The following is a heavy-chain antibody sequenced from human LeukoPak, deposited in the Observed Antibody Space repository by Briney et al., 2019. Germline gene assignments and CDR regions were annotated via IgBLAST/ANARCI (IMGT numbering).Heavy chain of an antibody. CDR1: GFTFSSYA. V-gene: IGHV3-30*02. Sequence: GGSLRLSCAASGFTFSSYAMSWVRQAPGKGLEWVAFIRYDGSNKYYADSVKGRFTISRDNSKNTLYLQMNSLRAEDTAVYYCAKDWRRGSGFDYWGQGTLVTVSS. J-gene: IGHJ4*02. CDR3: AKDWRRGSGFDY. CDR2: IRYDGSNK. D-gene: IGHD3-10*01.